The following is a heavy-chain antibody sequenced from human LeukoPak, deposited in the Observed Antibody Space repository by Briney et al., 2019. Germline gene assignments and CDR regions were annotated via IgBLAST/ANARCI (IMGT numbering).Heavy chain of an antibody. D-gene: IGHD3-3*01. J-gene: IGHJ3*02. V-gene: IGHV4-4*07. CDR1: GGSISSYY. CDR2: IYTSGST. Sequence: PSETLSLTCTVSGGSISSYYWSWIRQSPGKGLEWIGRIYTSGSTNYNPSLKSRVTMSVDTSKNQFSLKLSSVTAADTAVYYCARGRPPYYDFWSGYSKEDAFDIWGQGTMVTVSS. CDR3: ARGRPPYYDFWSGYSKEDAFDI.